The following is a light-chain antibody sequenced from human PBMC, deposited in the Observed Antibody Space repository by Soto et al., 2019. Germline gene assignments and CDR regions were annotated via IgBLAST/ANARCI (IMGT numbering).Light chain of an antibody. CDR2: AAS. Sequence: DIQMAHAPSSLSATVGDRVTITCRASQSISSYLNWYQQTRGKAPKFXIYAASSLQSGVPSRFSGSGSGTDFTRTISSLQPEDFETDYCQQSYSTTLTFGGGTKVDIK. V-gene: IGKV1-39*01. J-gene: IGKJ4*02. CDR3: QQSYSTTLT. CDR1: QSISSY.